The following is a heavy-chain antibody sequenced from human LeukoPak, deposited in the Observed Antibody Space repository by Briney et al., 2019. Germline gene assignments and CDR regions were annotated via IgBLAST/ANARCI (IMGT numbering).Heavy chain of an antibody. CDR3: AKDQTGGPTTGTPPVGAFDI. V-gene: IGHV3-30*18. J-gene: IGHJ3*02. CDR1: GFTFSSYG. CDR2: ISYDGSNK. Sequence: HPGGSLRLSCAASGFTFSSYGMHWVRQAPGKGLEWVAVISYDGSNKYYADSVKGRFTISRDNSKNTLYLQMNSLRAEDTAVYYCAKDQTGGPTTGTPPVGAFDIWGQGTMVTVSS. D-gene: IGHD1-1*01.